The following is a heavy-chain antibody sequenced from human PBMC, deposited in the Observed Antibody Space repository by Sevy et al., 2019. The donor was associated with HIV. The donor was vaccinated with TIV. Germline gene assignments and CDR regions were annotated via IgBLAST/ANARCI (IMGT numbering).Heavy chain of an antibody. V-gene: IGHV3-33*01. CDR3: ARGGDYIWGSYRSSKDAFDI. CDR1: GFTFSSYG. D-gene: IGHD3-16*02. J-gene: IGHJ3*02. Sequence: GGCLRLSCAASGFTFSSYGMHWVRQAPGKGLEWVAVIWYDGSNKYYADSVKGRFTISRDNSKNTLYLQMNSLRAEDTAVYYCARGGDYIWGSYRSSKDAFDIWGQGTMVTVSS. CDR2: IWYDGSNK.